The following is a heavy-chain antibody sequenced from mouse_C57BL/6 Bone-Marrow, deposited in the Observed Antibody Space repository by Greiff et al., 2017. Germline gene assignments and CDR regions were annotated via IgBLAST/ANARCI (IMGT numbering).Heavy chain of an antibody. D-gene: IGHD2-1*01. V-gene: IGHV1-64*01. Sequence: VQLQQPGAELVKPGASVKLSCKASGYTFTSYWMHWVKQRPGQGLAWIGMIHPNSGSTNYNEKFKSKATLTVDKSSSTAYMQLSSLTSEDSAVYYCARSYYGNYYAMDYWGQGTSVTVSS. J-gene: IGHJ4*01. CDR3: ARSYYGNYYAMDY. CDR1: GYTFTSYW. CDR2: IHPNSGST.